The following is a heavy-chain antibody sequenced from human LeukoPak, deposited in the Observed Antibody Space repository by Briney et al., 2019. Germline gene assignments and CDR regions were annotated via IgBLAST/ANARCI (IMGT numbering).Heavy chain of an antibody. Sequence: PGRSLRLSCAASRFTFSSYGMHWVRQAPGKGLEWVAVIWYDGSNKYYADSVKGRFTISRDNSKNTLYLQMNSLRAEDTAVYYCAKDPRRPHYYYDSSGYPNYFDYWGQGTLVTVSS. CDR1: RFTFSSYG. J-gene: IGHJ4*02. CDR2: IWYDGSNK. V-gene: IGHV3-33*06. CDR3: AKDPRRPHYYYDSSGYPNYFDY. D-gene: IGHD3-22*01.